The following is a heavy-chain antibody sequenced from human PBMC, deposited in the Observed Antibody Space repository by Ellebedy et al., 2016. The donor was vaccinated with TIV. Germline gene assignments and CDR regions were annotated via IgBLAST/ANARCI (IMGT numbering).Heavy chain of an antibody. CDR2: ISTNGAII. Sequence: PGGSLRLSCTASGFTFSNNSMNWARQAPGKGLEWIAYISTNGAIIAYADSVKGRFTISRDNAKHSLYLQMNSLRDEDTAVYHCVRRAVDFWGPGTLVTVSS. CDR3: VRRAVDF. J-gene: IGHJ4*02. V-gene: IGHV3-48*02. CDR1: GFTFSNNS.